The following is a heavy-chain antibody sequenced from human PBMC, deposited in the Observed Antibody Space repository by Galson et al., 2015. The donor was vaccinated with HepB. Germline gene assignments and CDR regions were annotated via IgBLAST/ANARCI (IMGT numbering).Heavy chain of an antibody. CDR3: ARDSTRIAGLDTHRNPYYFYYGMDV. Sequence: SVKVSCKASGYTFTGYYIHWVRQAPGQGLEWMGRINPNNGGTSYAQKFQGRVTMTRATSISTAYMEMSGLKSDDTAVYYCARDSTRIAGLDTHRNPYYFYYGMDVWGQGTTVTVS. CDR1: GYTFTGYY. CDR2: INPNNGGT. D-gene: IGHD6-13*01. V-gene: IGHV1-2*06. J-gene: IGHJ6*02.